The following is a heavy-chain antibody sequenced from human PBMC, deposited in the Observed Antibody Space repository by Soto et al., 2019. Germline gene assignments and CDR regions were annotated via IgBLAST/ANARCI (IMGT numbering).Heavy chain of an antibody. Sequence: LRLSCAASGFTFSSYAMSWVRQAPGKGLEWVSAISGSGGTTYYADSVKGRFTISRDNSKNTLYLQMHSLRAEDTAVYYCAKRDSSGYYHEDYWGQGTLVTVSS. V-gene: IGHV3-23*01. J-gene: IGHJ4*02. CDR1: GFTFSSYA. CDR3: AKRDSSGYYHEDY. D-gene: IGHD3-22*01. CDR2: ISGSGGTT.